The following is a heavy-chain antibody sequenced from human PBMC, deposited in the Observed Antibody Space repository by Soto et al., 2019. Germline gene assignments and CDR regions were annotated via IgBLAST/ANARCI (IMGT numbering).Heavy chain of an antibody. Sequence: QSLDRTCAISGESVSSDSRRWNWIRQSPSRGLEWLGRTYYRSKWYNDYAVSVKSRITINPDTSKNQFSLQLNSVTPEDTAVYYCARAPITQYGIAARPNYYYYTVVWGKGTTVTVSS. J-gene: IGHJ6*03. V-gene: IGHV6-1*01. CDR3: ARAPITQYGIAARPNYYYYTVV. D-gene: IGHD6-6*01. CDR1: GESVSSDSRR. CDR2: TYYRSKWYN.